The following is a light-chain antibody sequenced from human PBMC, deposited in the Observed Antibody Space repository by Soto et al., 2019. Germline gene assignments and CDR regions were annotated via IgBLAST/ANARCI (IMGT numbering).Light chain of an antibody. V-gene: IGKV3-11*01. CDR1: QSVSSY. J-gene: IGKJ4*01. Sequence: EIVLTQSPATLSLSPGERATLSCRARQSVSSYLAWYQQKPGQAPRLLIYDASNRATGIPARFSGSGAGTNFTLTISGLVPEDFAVYYCQQRYNWLTFGGGTRVEIK. CDR3: QQRYNWLT. CDR2: DAS.